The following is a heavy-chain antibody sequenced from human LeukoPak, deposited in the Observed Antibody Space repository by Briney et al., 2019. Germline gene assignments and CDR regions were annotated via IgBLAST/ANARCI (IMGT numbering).Heavy chain of an antibody. D-gene: IGHD3-10*01. CDR3: ARAVWFGELLSGGNYFDY. J-gene: IGHJ4*02. Sequence: TSETLSHTCTVSGGSISSYYWSWIRHPPGKGLEAIGYIYYSGSTNYNPSLKSRVTISVDTSKNQFSLKLSSVTAADTAVYYCARAVWFGELLSGGNYFDYWGQGTLVTVSS. CDR2: IYYSGST. V-gene: IGHV4-59*01. CDR1: GGSISSYY.